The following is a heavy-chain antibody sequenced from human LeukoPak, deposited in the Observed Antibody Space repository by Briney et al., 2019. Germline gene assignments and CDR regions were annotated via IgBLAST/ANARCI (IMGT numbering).Heavy chain of an antibody. D-gene: IGHD6-6*01. J-gene: IGHJ4*02. CDR3: ARVKKQLVYFDY. V-gene: IGHV4-39*01. CDR1: GGSISSSSYY. CDR2: IYYSGST. Sequence: SETLSLTCTVSGGSISSSSYYWGWIRQPPGKGLEWIGSIYYSGSTYYNPSLKSRVTISVDTSKNQFSVKLSSVTAADTAVYYCARVKKQLVYFDYWGQGTLVTVSS.